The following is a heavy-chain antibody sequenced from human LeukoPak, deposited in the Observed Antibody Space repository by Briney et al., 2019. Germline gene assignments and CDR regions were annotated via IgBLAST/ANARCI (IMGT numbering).Heavy chain of an antibody. CDR2: INPSSGST. V-gene: IGHV1-46*01. J-gene: IGHJ6*02. CDR1: GYTFTSFY. D-gene: IGHD6-19*01. CDR3: ARGPLGSSGWYRYYYYYGMDV. Sequence: ASVKVSCKASGYTFTSFYMHWVRQAPGQGLEWMGIINPSSGSTSHAQRFQGRVTMTRDMSTSTVYMELSSLRSEDTAVYYCARGPLGSSGWYRYYYYYGMDVWGQGTTVTVSS.